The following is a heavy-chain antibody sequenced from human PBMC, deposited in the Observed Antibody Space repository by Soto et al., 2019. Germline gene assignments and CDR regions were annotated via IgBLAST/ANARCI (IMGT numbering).Heavy chain of an antibody. CDR2: ISSSSSYI. CDR3: ARDDPPVRPVDY. Sequence: GGSLRLSCAASGCTFSSYSMNWVRQAPGKGLEWVSSISSSSSYIYYADSVKGRFTISRDNAKNSLYLQMNSLRAEDTAVYYCARDDPPVRPVDYWGQGTLVTVSS. V-gene: IGHV3-21*01. J-gene: IGHJ4*02. CDR1: GCTFSSYS.